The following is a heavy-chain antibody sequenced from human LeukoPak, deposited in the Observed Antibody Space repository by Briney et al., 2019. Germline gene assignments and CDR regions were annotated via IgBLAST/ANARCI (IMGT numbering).Heavy chain of an antibody. CDR2: IWYDGSNK. Sequence: PGRSLRLSCAASGFTFSSYGMHWVRQAPGKGLEWVAVIWYDGSNKYYADSVKGRFTISRDNSKNTLYLQMNSLRAEDTAVYYCARDKPRGSYYGSIFDSWGQGTLVTVSS. D-gene: IGHD1-26*01. V-gene: IGHV3-33*01. CDR1: GFTFSSYG. CDR3: ARDKPRGSYYGSIFDS. J-gene: IGHJ4*02.